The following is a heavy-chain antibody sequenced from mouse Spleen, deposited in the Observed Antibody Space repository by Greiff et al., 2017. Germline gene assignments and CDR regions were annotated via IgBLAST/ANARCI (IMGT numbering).Heavy chain of an antibody. CDR3: AFPGAGFAY. Sequence: QVQLQQSGAELARPGASVKLSCKASGYTFTSYGISWVKQRTGQGLEWIGEIYPRSGNTYYNEKFKGKATLTADKSSSTAYMELRSLTSEDSAVYFCAFPGAGFAYWGQGTLVTVSA. V-gene: IGHV1-81*01. CDR1: GYTFTSYG. J-gene: IGHJ3*01. CDR2: IYPRSGNT. D-gene: IGHD1-1*02.